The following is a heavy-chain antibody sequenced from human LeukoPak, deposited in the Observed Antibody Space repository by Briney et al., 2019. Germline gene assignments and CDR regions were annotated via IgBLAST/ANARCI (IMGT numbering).Heavy chain of an antibody. D-gene: IGHD3-3*01. V-gene: IGHV3-21*01. J-gene: IGHJ4*02. CDR2: ISSSSSYI. Sequence: GGSLRLSCAASGFTFSSYSMNWVRQAPGKGLEWVSSISSSSSYIYYADSVKGRFTISRDNAKNSLYLQMNSLRAEDTAVYYCARDRNTDFWSGYYTNYCDYWGQGTLVTVSS. CDR1: GFTFSSYS. CDR3: ARDRNTDFWSGYYTNYCDY.